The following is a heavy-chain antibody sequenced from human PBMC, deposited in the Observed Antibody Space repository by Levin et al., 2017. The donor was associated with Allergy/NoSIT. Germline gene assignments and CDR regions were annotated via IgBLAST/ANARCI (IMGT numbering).Heavy chain of an antibody. J-gene: IGHJ4*02. CDR2: INHSGST. Sequence: SQTLSLTCAVYGGSFSGYYWSWIRQPPGKGLEWIGEINHSGSTNYNPSLKSRVTISVDTSKNQFSLKLSSVTAADTAVYYCASQPGDGYNFDYWGQGTLVTVSS. CDR1: GGSFSGYY. V-gene: IGHV4-34*01. CDR3: ASQPGDGYNFDY. D-gene: IGHD5-24*01.